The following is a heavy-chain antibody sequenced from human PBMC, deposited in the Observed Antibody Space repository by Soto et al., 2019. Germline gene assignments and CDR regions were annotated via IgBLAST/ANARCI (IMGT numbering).Heavy chain of an antibody. V-gene: IGHV3-7*04. CDR2: IKQDGSEK. J-gene: IGHJ3*01. CDR1: GFTFSTYW. Sequence: EVQLVESGGGLVQPGGSLRLSCAGSGFTFSTYWMSWVRQAPGKGLEWVANIKQDGSEKWYVDSVKGRFIITRDNAKKSLSLQMNSLRVEDTAVYYCARGDYHDSSGPFSDAFDVWGQGTMVTVSS. D-gene: IGHD3-22*01. CDR3: ARGDYHDSSGPFSDAFDV.